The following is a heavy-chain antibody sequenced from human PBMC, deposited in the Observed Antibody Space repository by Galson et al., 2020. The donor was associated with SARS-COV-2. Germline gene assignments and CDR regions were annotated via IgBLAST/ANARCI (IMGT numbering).Heavy chain of an antibody. CDR2: ISGSGATT. CDR1: GFIFSSYA. CDR3: AKVQFPRCTSTSCAFDY. V-gene: IGHV3-23*01. J-gene: IGHJ4*02. D-gene: IGHD2-2*01. Sequence: GESLKISCAASGFIFSSYAMSWVRQAPGKGLEWVSGISGSGATTHYADSVKGRFTISRDNSKNTLFLQMSGLRAEDTAVYYCAKVQFPRCTSTSCAFDYWGQGTLVSVSS.